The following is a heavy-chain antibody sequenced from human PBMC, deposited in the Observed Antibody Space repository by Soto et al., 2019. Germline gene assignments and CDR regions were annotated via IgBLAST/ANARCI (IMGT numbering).Heavy chain of an antibody. CDR3: AKRSITRGRVSDY. V-gene: IGHV3-30*18. Sequence: GGSLRLSCAASGFTFSSYGMHWVRQAPGKGLEWVAVISYDGSNKYYADSVKGRFTISRDNSKNTLYLQMNSLRAEDTAVYYCAKRSITRGRVSDYWGQGTLVTVSS. CDR2: ISYDGSNK. CDR1: GFTFSSYG. D-gene: IGHD3-10*01. J-gene: IGHJ4*02.